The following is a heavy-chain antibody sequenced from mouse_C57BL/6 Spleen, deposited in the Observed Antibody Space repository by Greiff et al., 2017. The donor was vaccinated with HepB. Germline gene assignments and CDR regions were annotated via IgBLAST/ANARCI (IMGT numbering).Heavy chain of an antibody. CDR3: ASDYYGSREGKNY. V-gene: IGHV1-69*01. D-gene: IGHD1-1*01. CDR1: GYTFTSYW. Sequence: QVQLQQPGAELVMPGASVKLSCKASGYTFTSYWMHWVKQRPGQGLEWIGEIDPSDSYTNYNQKFKGKSTLTVVTSSSTAYMQLSSLTSEDSAVYYCASDYYGSREGKNYWGQGTTLTVSS. J-gene: IGHJ2*01. CDR2: IDPSDSYT.